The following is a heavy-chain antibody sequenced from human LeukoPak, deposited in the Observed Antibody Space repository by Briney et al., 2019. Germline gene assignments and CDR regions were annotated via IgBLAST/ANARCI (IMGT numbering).Heavy chain of an antibody. CDR3: AREVVGATRYYYYMDV. Sequence: SETLSLTCAVYGGSFSGYYWSWIRQPPGKGLEWIGYIYYSGSTNYNPSLKSRVTISVDTSKNQFSLKLSSVTAADTAVYYCAREVVGATRYYYYMDVWGKGTTVTISS. CDR1: GGSFSGYY. J-gene: IGHJ6*03. CDR2: IYYSGST. D-gene: IGHD1-26*01. V-gene: IGHV4-59*01.